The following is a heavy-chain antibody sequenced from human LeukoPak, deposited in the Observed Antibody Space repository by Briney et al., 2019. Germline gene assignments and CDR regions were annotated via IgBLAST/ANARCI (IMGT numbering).Heavy chain of an antibody. CDR3: ARRSSGTSGLDY. J-gene: IGHJ4*02. Sequence: GKSLRLSCAASGFVFNNYGMHWVRQAPGKGLEWVAVIWTDGSKKSYADSVKGRFTFTRDNSKNMLYLQTDSLRADDTAVYYCARRSSGTSGLDYWGQGILVTVSS. D-gene: IGHD1-26*01. CDR2: IWTDGSKK. V-gene: IGHV3-33*01. CDR1: GFVFNNYG.